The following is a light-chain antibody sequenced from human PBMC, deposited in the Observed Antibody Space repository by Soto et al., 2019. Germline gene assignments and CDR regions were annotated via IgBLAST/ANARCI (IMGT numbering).Light chain of an antibody. CDR3: QQYGSSPQT. V-gene: IGKV3-20*01. J-gene: IGKJ1*01. CDR2: GAS. CDR1: QSVSSSY. Sequence: EIVLTQSPGTLSLSPGERATLSCRASQSVSSSYLAWYQQKHGQAPRLLIYGASSRATGIPDRFSGRGSGTDFTLTISRLEPEDFAVYYCQQYGSSPQTFGQGTNVEIK.